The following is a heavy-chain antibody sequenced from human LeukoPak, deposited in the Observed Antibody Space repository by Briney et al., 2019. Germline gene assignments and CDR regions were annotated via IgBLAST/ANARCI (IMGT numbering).Heavy chain of an antibody. CDR1: GFTVSSNY. CDR2: ITGRGEHM. J-gene: IGHJ4*02. Sequence: GGSLRLSCAASGFTVSSNYMSWVRQAPGKGLEWVSGITGRGEHMFYAGSVKGRFTISRDNSKNTLYLQMNSLRAEDTAVYYCAKDRRLAAFDYGGQGTLVTVSS. V-gene: IGHV3-23*01. D-gene: IGHD6-25*01. CDR3: AKDRRLAAFDY.